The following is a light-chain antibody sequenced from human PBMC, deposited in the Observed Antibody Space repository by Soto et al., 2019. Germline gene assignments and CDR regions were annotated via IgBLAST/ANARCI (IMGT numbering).Light chain of an antibody. V-gene: IGKV3D-15*01. Sequence: EIVMTHSPATLSVTPMDLVTLSCRASQSVDSNLAWYQQKPGQTPRLLICGASTRPTGIPARFSGSGSETDFTLTVSSLRSEDSAVYYCQQRSNWPITFGQGTRLEIK. CDR1: QSVDSN. J-gene: IGKJ5*01. CDR2: GAS. CDR3: QQRSNWPIT.